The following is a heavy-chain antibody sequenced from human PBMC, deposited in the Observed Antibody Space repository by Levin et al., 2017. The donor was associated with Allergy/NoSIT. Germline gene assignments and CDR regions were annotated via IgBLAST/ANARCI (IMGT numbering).Heavy chain of an antibody. CDR3: AKMVRIAARQGGMDV. D-gene: IGHD6-6*01. V-gene: IGHV3-23*01. CDR1: GFTFSSYA. Sequence: ASVKVSCAASGFTFSSYAMSWVRQAPGKGLEWVSAISGSGGSTYYADSVKGRFTISRDNSKNTLYLQMNSLRAEDTAVYYCAKMVRIAARQGGMDVWGQGTTVTVSS. J-gene: IGHJ6*02. CDR2: ISGSGGST.